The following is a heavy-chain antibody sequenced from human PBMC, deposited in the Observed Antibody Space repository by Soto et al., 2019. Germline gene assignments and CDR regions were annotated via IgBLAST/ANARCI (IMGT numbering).Heavy chain of an antibody. CDR1: GGSISSSSYY. CDR2: IYYSGST. V-gene: IGHV4-39*01. J-gene: IGHJ4*02. CDR3: ARSTGIAAAGTEFDY. D-gene: IGHD6-13*01. Sequence: SETRSLTCTVSGGSISSSSYYWGWIHHPPGKGLEWIGSIYYSGSTYYNPSLKSRVTISVDTSKNQFSLKLSSVTAADTAVYYCARSTGIAAAGTEFDYWGQGTMVIVSS.